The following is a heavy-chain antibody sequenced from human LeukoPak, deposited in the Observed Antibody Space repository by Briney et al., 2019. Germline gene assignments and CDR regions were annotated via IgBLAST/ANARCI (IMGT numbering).Heavy chain of an antibody. CDR2: ISSSSSYI. CDR3: ARAPSAEDTFDI. V-gene: IGHV3-21*01. Sequence: PGGSLRLSCAASGFTFSSYSMNWVRHAPGKGLEWVSSISSSSSYIYYADSVKGRFTISRDNAKNSLYLQMNSLRAEDTAVYYCARAPSAEDTFDIWGQGTMVTVSS. D-gene: IGHD1-26*01. CDR1: GFTFSSYS. J-gene: IGHJ3*02.